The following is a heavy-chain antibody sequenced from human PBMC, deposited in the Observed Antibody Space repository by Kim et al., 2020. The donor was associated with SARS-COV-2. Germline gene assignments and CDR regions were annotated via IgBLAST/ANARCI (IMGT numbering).Heavy chain of an antibody. J-gene: IGHJ4*02. D-gene: IGHD5-12*01. V-gene: IGHV3-48*02. CDR3: ARVSLRYLDY. Sequence: STIYYADSVKGRFTISRDNDKNSLYLQMNSLRDEDTAVYYCARVSLRYLDYWGQGTLVTVSS. CDR2: STI.